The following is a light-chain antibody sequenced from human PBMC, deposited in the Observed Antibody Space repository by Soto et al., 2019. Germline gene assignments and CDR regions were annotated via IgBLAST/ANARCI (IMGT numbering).Light chain of an antibody. V-gene: IGKV1D-16*01. CDR2: EAS. CDR3: QQYKNYPIT. CDR1: QVISSR. J-gene: IGKJ5*01. Sequence: IRMYQSPSTVSASVGDRVTITCRASQVISSRLAWYQQKPEKAPKSLIYEASSLQSGVPSRFSGSGSGTDFTLTISSLQPEDFATYYCQQYKNYPITFGQGTLLEIK.